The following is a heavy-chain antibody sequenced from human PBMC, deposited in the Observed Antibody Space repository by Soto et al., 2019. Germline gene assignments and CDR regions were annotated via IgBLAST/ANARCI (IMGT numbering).Heavy chain of an antibody. CDR3: ARVIILKGGTIFGVVTLAWFDP. CDR2: IIPIFGTA. D-gene: IGHD3-3*01. V-gene: IGHV1-69*13. J-gene: IGHJ5*02. CDR1: GGTFSSYA. Sequence: GASVKVSCKASGGTFSSYAISWVRQAPGQGLEWMGGIIPIFGTANYAQKFQGRVTITADESTSTAYMELSSLRSEDTTVYYCARVIILKGGTIFGVVTLAWFDPWGQGTLVTVSS.